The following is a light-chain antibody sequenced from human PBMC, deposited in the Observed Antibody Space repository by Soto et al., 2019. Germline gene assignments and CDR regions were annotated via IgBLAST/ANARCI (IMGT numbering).Light chain of an antibody. CDR2: GAF. Sequence: EMVLTQSPVPLSVSPGEGSTLSCMAIQSVRNNYIAWYQQKPGQPPRLLIYGAFNRAAGIPARFSGSGSGTDFTLTISSLEPEDSAVYYCQQRNIGPPVTFGQGTRLEI. J-gene: IGKJ5*01. CDR1: QSVRNNY. V-gene: IGKV3D-20*02. CDR3: QQRNIGPPVT.